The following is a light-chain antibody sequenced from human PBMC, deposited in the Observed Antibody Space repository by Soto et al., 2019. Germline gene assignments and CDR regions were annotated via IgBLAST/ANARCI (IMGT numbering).Light chain of an antibody. CDR2: GAS. J-gene: IGKJ3*01. CDR3: QQYGTSPILT. Sequence: EIVLTQSPGTLSLSPGERATLSCRASQSVSTNYLAWFQQKPGQAPRLLIYGASSRATGIPDRFSGSGSGKDFTLNISRLEPEDFAVYFCQQYGTSPILTLAPGTKVDIK. CDR1: QSVSTNY. V-gene: IGKV3-20*01.